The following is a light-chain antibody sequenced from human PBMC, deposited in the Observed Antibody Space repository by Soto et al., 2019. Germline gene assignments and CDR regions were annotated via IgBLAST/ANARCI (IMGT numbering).Light chain of an antibody. J-gene: IGKJ4*01. CDR1: QRLLYRSNNKNY. CDR3: QQYYNTPLT. CDR2: WAS. V-gene: IGKV4-1*01. Sequence: DIVMTQSPGSLAVSLGERATIKCRSSQRLLYRSNNKNYVAWYQRKPGQPPKLLIYWASARESGVPDRFSGSGSGTDFTLTISSLRAEDAATYFCQQYYNTPLTFGGGTKVEIK.